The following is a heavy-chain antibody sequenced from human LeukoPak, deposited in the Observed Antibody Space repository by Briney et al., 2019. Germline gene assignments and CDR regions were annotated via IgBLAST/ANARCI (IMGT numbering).Heavy chain of an antibody. V-gene: IGHV3-48*04. CDR1: GFTFSSYW. Sequence: PGGSLRLSCAASGFTFSSYWMNWVRQAPGKGLEWVSYISSSGSTIYYADSVMGRFTISRDNAKNSLYLQMNSLRAEDTAVYYCAELGITMIGGVWGKGTTVTISS. J-gene: IGHJ6*04. D-gene: IGHD3-10*02. CDR3: AELGITMIGGV. CDR2: ISSSGSTI.